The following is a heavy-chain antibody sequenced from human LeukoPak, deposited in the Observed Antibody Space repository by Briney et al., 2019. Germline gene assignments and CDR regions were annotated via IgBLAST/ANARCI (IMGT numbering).Heavy chain of an antibody. D-gene: IGHD6-13*01. J-gene: IGHJ4*02. CDR3: ARDPPLLIAAAGTVDY. Sequence: GGSLRLSCAASGFTFSSYWMSWVRQAPGKGLEWVANIKQDGSEKYYVDSVKGRFTISRDNAKTSLYLQMNSLRAEDTAVYYCARDPPLLIAAAGTVDYWGQGTLVTVSS. V-gene: IGHV3-7*04. CDR1: GFTFSSYW. CDR2: IKQDGSEK.